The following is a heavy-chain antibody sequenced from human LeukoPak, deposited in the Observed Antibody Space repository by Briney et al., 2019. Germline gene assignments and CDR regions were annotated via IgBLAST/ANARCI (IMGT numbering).Heavy chain of an antibody. V-gene: IGHV3-21*04. CDR1: GFTFSSYS. D-gene: IGHD4/OR15-4a*01. CDR3: ARRAGAYSHPYDY. Sequence: GGSLRLSCAASGFTFSSYSMNWVRQAPGKGLEWVSSISSSSSYIYYADSVKGRFTISRVNSKNTLYLQMNSLRAEDTAVYYCARRAGAYSHPYDYWGQGTLVTVSS. CDR2: ISSSSSYI. J-gene: IGHJ4*02.